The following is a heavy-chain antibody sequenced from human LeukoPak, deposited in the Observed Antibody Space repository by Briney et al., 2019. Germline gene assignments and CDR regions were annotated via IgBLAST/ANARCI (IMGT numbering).Heavy chain of an antibody. D-gene: IGHD3-22*01. V-gene: IGHV4-38-2*02. J-gene: IGHJ4*02. CDR1: GYSISSGYY. Sequence: PSETLSLTCAVSGYSISSGYYWGWIRQPPGKGLEWIGEIIHRGSTNYNPSLKSRLTISVDTSKNQFSLKLSSVTAADTAVYYCAREGGYDSSGYYYGRYDYWGQGTLVTVSS. CDR2: IIHRGST. CDR3: AREGGYDSSGYYYGRYDY.